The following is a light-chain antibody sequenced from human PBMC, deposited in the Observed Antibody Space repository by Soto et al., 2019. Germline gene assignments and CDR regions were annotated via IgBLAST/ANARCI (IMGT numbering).Light chain of an antibody. CDR1: QSIGNY. Sequence: DIQMTQSPSSLPASVGDRISITCRASQSIGNYLSWYQQKPGKAPKLLIYGTSNLQSGVPSRFSGSGSETCFTLTISCLQPEDFATYYWQQSYSAPRTFGQGTKVEIK. V-gene: IGKV1-39*01. J-gene: IGKJ2*01. CDR3: QQSYSAPRT. CDR2: GTS.